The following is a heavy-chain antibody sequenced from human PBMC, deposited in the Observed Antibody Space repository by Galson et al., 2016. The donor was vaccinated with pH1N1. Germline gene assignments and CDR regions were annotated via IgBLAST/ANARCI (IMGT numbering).Heavy chain of an antibody. Sequence: SEPLSLTCTVSGSSISSGYYWGWIRQPPGKGLEWIGSVFQSGSTYYNPSLKSRVTISLNTSKNQFPLKLNSVTAADTAVYYCATRMEGAALEHFQEWGQGTLVTVSS. CDR3: ATRMEGAALEHFQE. D-gene: IGHD2-15*01. V-gene: IGHV4-38-2*02. CDR1: GSSISSGYY. CDR2: VFQSGST. J-gene: IGHJ1*01.